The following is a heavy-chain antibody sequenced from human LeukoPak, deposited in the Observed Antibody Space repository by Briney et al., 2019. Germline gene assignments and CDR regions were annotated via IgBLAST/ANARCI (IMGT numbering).Heavy chain of an antibody. CDR3: ARGIQYRRWSGLNWFDP. J-gene: IGHJ5*02. Sequence: PSETLSLTCAVYGGSFSGYYWSWIRQPPGKGLEWIGEINHSGSTNYNPSLKSRVTISVDTSKNQFSLKLSSVTAADTAVYYCARGIQYRRWSGLNWFDPWGQGTLVTVSS. V-gene: IGHV4-34*01. CDR2: INHSGST. CDR1: GGSFSGYY. D-gene: IGHD3-3*01.